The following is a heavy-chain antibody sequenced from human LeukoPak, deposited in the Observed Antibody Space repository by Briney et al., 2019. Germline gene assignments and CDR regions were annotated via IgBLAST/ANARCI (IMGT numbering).Heavy chain of an antibody. D-gene: IGHD2-2*01. Sequence: GGSLRLSCAASGFTFDDYGMSWVCQAPGKGLEWVSGINWNGGSTGYADSVKGRFTISRDNAKNSLYLQMNSLRAEDTALYYCARGPRRPARYYYMDVWGKGTTVTVSS. CDR2: INWNGGST. J-gene: IGHJ6*03. CDR3: ARGPRRPARYYYMDV. CDR1: GFTFDDYG. V-gene: IGHV3-20*04.